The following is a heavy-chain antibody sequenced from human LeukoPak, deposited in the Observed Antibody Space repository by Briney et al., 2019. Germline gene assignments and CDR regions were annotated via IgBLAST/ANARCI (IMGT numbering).Heavy chain of an antibody. CDR1: VGSISNYY. D-gene: IGHD6-19*01. J-gene: IGHJ5*02. CDR3: ARIIIGSGRSEGTNWFDP. V-gene: IGHV4-59*01. Sequence: SETLSLTCTVSVGSISNYYWSWIRQPPTKGLECIGYIYYSGSTNYNPSLKSRVTISVDTSKNQFSLKLGSVTAADTAVYYCARIIIGSGRSEGTNWFDPWGQGTLVTVSS. CDR2: IYYSGST.